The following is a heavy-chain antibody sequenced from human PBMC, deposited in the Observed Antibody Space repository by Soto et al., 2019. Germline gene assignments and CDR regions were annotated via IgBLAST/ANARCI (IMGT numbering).Heavy chain of an antibody. CDR2: IYYSGST. CDR1: GGSISSGDYY. D-gene: IGHD2-21*02. V-gene: IGHV4-30-4*01. J-gene: IGHJ4*02. CDR3: ASATGMLFVVVTASGEPLDY. Sequence: QVQLQESGPGLVKPSQTLSLTCTVSGGSISSGDYYWSWIRQPPGKGLEWIGYIYYSGSTYYNPYLHSRFTISADKSKSQVTLKPSSVTAADTAVYYCASATGMLFVVVTASGEPLDYWGQGTLVTVSS.